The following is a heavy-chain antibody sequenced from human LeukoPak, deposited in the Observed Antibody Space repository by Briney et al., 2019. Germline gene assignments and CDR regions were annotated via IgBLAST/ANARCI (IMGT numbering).Heavy chain of an antibody. CDR1: GFTFSSYS. V-gene: IGHV3-23*01. CDR3: AKLLGSWYYFDY. D-gene: IGHD6-13*01. J-gene: IGHJ4*02. CDR2: ISGSGGST. Sequence: GGSLRLSCAASGFTFSSYSMNWVRQAPGKGLEWVSAISGSGGSTYYADSVKGRFTISRDSSKNTLYLQMNSLRAEDTAVYYCAKLLGSWYYFDYWGQGTLVTVSS.